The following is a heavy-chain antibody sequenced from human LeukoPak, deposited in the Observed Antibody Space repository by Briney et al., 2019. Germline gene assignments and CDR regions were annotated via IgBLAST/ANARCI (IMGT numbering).Heavy chain of an antibody. CDR3: AKDIMTRRDGYNSLDY. D-gene: IGHD5-24*01. CDR1: GFTFDDYA. J-gene: IGHJ4*02. V-gene: IGHV3-9*01. CDR2: ISWNSGSI. Sequence: GRSLRLSCAASGFTFDDYAMHWVRQAPGKGLEWVSGISWNSGSIGYADSVKGRFTISRDNAKNSLYLQMNSLRAEDTALYYCAKDIMTRRDGYNSLDYWGQGTLVTVSS.